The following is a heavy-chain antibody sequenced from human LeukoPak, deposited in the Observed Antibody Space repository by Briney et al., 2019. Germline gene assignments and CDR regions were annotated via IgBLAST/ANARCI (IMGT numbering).Heavy chain of an antibody. CDR2: ISSSSTYI. CDR1: GFTFSAYR. D-gene: IGHD2-15*01. CDR3: ARDVGHCSGSSWHGGRGLDC. J-gene: IGHJ4*02. V-gene: IGHV3-21*01. Sequence: PGGSLRLSCTASGFTFSAYRMSWVRQAPGKGLERVSSISSSSTYIYYADSVKGRFAVSGDSAKNSLYLQMNSLRAEDAAVYYCARDVGHCSGSSWHGGRGLDCWGQGTLVTVSS.